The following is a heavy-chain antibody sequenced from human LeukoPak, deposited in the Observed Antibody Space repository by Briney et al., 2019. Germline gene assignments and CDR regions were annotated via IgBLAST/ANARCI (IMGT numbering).Heavy chain of an antibody. J-gene: IGHJ6*03. CDR1: GYTFTSFD. CDR2: MNPNSGNT. V-gene: IGHV1-8*01. Sequence: ASVKVSCKASGYTFTSFDINWVRQATGQGLEWMGWMNPNSGNTGYAQKFQGRVTMTRTTSISTAYMEPSSLRSEDTAVYYCARAPSWSGYSSYYYMDVWGKGTTVTVSS. D-gene: IGHD3-3*01. CDR3: ARAPSWSGYSSYYYMDV.